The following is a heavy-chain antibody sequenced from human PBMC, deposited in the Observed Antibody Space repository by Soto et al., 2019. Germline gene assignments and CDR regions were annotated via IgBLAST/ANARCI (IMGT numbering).Heavy chain of an antibody. D-gene: IGHD2-8*01. CDR1: SDSIRGYY. J-gene: IGHJ5*01. V-gene: IGHV4-59*01. CDR2: IHYSGSI. Sequence: QVQLQESGPGLVKPSETLSLTCTVSSDSIRGYYWNWIRQPPGKGLEWIGCIHYSGSIHYNPSLKRRITISEDTSKNQFPLKLNSVTAADTAVYYCARGLDHTKFGYWGHGILVTVSS. CDR3: ARGLDHTKFGY.